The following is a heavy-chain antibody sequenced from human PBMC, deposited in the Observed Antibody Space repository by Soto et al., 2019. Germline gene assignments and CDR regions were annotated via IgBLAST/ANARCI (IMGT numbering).Heavy chain of an antibody. CDR3: ASIRMDAFDI. CDR1: GFTFSSYS. Sequence: EVQLVESGGGLVKPGGSLRLSCAASGFTFSSYSMNWVRQAPGKGLEWVSSISSSSSYIYYADSVKGRFTISRDNAKNSLYLQMNSLRAEDTAVYYCASIRMDAFDIWGQGTMVTVSP. J-gene: IGHJ3*02. D-gene: IGHD2-2*02. CDR2: ISSSSSYI. V-gene: IGHV3-21*01.